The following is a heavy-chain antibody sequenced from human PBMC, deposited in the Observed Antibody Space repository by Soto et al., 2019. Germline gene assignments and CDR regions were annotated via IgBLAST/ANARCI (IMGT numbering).Heavy chain of an antibody. CDR2: LYNSGST. V-gene: IGHV4-59*01. Sequence: TLSLTCPVIRNSIISYYWRWIPQAPGKCLECIGYLYNSGSTVSNPSLKSRVTISVDTSKNQFSLKLNSVTAADTAKYFCAREGNLGRWLQPLDFWGQGTLVTVS. D-gene: IGHD5-12*01. CDR1: RNSIISYY. J-gene: IGHJ4*02. CDR3: AREGNLGRWLQPLDF.